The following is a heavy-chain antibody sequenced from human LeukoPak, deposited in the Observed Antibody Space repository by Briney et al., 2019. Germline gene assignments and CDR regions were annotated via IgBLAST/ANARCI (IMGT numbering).Heavy chain of an antibody. D-gene: IGHD7-27*01. Sequence: GASVKVSCKASGYTFTGYYMHWVRQAPGQGLEWMGWINHNGGGGNYENKFQGRVTMTSETSISTAYMELSRLRSDDTAVYDCAREGELTGDKAFDYWGQGTLVTVSS. CDR2: INHNGGGG. CDR3: AREGELTGDKAFDY. V-gene: IGHV1-2*07. J-gene: IGHJ4*02. CDR1: GYTFTGYY.